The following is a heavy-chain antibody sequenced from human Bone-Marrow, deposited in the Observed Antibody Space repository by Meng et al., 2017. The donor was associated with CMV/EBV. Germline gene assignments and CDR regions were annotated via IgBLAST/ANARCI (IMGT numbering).Heavy chain of an antibody. CDR3: VIFGGTGGSGWLGYGMDV. CDR1: GFTFSSYW. V-gene: IGHV3-23*01. D-gene: IGHD6-19*01. CDR2: VSGSGGST. J-gene: IGHJ6*02. Sequence: GESLKISCAASGFTFSSYWMSWVRQAPGKGLEWVSSVSGSGGSTCYADSVKGRFTISRDNSRNTVFVQMNSLRAEDTAIYYCVIFGGTGGSGWLGYGMDVWGQGTTVTFAS.